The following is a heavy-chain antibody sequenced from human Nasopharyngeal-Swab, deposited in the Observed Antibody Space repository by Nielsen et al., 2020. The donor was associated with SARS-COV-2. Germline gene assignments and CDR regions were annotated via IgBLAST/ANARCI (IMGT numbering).Heavy chain of an antibody. D-gene: IGHD1-1*01. V-gene: IGHV3-30*18. CDR2: ISYDGSNK. CDR1: GFPFSSYC. J-gene: IGHJ6*02. CDR3: AKQTSGRGYYYYYGMDV. Sequence: SCAASGFPFSSYCMHWVRQAPGKGLEWVAVISYDGSNKYYADSVKGRFTISRDNSKNTLYLQMNSLRAEDTAVYYCAKQTSGRGYYYYYGMDVWGQGTTVTVSS.